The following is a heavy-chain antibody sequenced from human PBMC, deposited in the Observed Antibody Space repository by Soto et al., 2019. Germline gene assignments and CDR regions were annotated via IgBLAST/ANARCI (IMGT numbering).Heavy chain of an antibody. Sequence: GGSLRLSCAASGFTFSSYAMSWVRQAPGKGLEWVSAISGSGGSTYYADSVKGRFTISRDNSKNTLYLQMNSLRAEDTAVYYCAKDLTRAIVVVPAADDYWGQGTLVTVSS. CDR3: AKDLTRAIVVVPAADDY. CDR1: GFTFSSYA. D-gene: IGHD2-2*01. J-gene: IGHJ4*02. CDR2: ISGSGGST. V-gene: IGHV3-23*01.